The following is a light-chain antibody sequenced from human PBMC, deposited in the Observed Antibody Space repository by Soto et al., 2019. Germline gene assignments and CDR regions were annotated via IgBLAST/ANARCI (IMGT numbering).Light chain of an antibody. J-gene: IGKJ4*01. V-gene: IGKV3-20*01. CDR3: QQYADSPLT. CDR1: QSDRSSY. CDR2: GAS. Sequence: IVLTQSPGTLSLSPGERATLSCRASQSDRSSYLAWYQQKPGQAPRLLIYGASSRATGIPDRFTGSGSGTDFTLTISRLEPEDFALYYCQQYADSPLTFGGGAKVEIK.